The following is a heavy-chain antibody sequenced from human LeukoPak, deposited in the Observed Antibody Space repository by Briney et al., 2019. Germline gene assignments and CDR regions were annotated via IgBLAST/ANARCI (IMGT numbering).Heavy chain of an antibody. CDR1: GGSISSGSYY. D-gene: IGHD3-22*01. J-gene: IGHJ3*02. CDR3: ARISDRDAFDI. Sequence: SETLSLTCTVSGGSISSGSYYWSWIRQPAGKGLEWIGHIYTSGSTNYNPSLKSRVTISVDTSKNQFSLKLSSVTAADTAVYYCARISDRDAFDIWGQGTMVTVSS. CDR2: IYTSGST. V-gene: IGHV4-61*09.